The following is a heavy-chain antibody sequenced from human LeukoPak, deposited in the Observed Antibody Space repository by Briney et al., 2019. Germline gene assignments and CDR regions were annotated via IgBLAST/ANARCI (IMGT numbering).Heavy chain of an antibody. CDR3: ERQRIAAVARGGFAY. CDR2: VHYNRST. J-gene: IGHJ4*02. V-gene: IGHV4-39*01. D-gene: IGHD6-13*01. Sequence: SETLSLTCTVSWGFPSSSISYLGWIRQPPGKGPEWIDSVHYNRSTYNHPSLKSRLNITVHTSKNQFSLRLNCMRAADTAVYYCERQRIAAVARGGFAYWGQGTLVTVPS. CDR1: WGFPSSSISY.